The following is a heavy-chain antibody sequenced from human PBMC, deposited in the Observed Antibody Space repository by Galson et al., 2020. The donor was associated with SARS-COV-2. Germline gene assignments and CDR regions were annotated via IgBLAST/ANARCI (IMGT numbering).Heavy chain of an antibody. Sequence: SGPTLVKPTQTLTLTCTFSGFSLSTSGMCVSWIRQHPGKALEWLARIDWDDDKYYSTSLKTRLTISKDTSKNQVVLTMTNLDPVDTGTYYCARFGSSAVTFDYWGQGTLVTVSS. V-gene: IGHV2-70*11. D-gene: IGHD4-17*01. CDR1: GFSLSTSGMC. CDR2: IDWDDDK. J-gene: IGHJ4*02. CDR3: ARFGSSAVTFDY.